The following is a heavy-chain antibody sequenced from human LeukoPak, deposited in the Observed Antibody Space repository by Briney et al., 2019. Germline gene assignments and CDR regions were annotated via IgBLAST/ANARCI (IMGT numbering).Heavy chain of an antibody. CDR1: GGSISSGGYY. CDR2: IYYSGST. V-gene: IGHV4-31*03. D-gene: IGHD3/OR15-3a*01. J-gene: IGHJ3*02. CDR3: ARDQGLGTDAFDI. Sequence: PSETLSLTCTVSGGSISSGGYYWSWIRQHPGKGLEWIGYIYYSGSTYYNPSLKSRVTISVDTSKSQFSLKLSSVTAADTAVYYCARDQGLGTDAFDIWGQGTMVTVSS.